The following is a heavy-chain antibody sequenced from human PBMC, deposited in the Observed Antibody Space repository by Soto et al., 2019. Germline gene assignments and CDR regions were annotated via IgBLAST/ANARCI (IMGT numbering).Heavy chain of an antibody. CDR2: ISGSGGST. CDR3: AKGGMSSSWYRRYYYYGMDV. D-gene: IGHD6-13*01. CDR1: GFTFSSYA. V-gene: IGHV3-23*01. Sequence: PVGSLRLSCAASGFTFSSYAMSWVRQAPGKGLEWVSAISGSGGSTYYADSVKGRFTISRDNSKNTLYLQMNSLRAEDTAVYYCAKGGMSSSWYRRYYYYGMDVWGQGTTVTVSS. J-gene: IGHJ6*02.